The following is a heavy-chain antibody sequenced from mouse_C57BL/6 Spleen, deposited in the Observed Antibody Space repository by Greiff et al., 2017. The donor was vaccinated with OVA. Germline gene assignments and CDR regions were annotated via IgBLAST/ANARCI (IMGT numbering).Heavy chain of an antibody. V-gene: IGHV1-53*01. CDR3: ARSPTLYGSSYDYAMDY. D-gene: IGHD1-1*01. CDR1: GYTFTSYW. CDR2: INPSNGGT. J-gene: IGHJ4*01. Sequence: QVQLKQPGTELVKPGASVKLSCKASGYTFTSYWMHWVKQRPGQGLEWIGNINPSNGGTNYNEKFKSKATLTVDKSSSTAYMQLSSLTSEDSAVYYCARSPTLYGSSYDYAMDYWGQGTSVTVSS.